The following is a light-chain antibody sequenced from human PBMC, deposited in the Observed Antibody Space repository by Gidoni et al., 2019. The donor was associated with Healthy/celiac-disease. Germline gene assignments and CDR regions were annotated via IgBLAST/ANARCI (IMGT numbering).Light chain of an antibody. CDR3: QQYGSSPPLT. Sequence: EIVLTQSPGTLSLSPGERATLSSRASQSVSSSYLAWYQQKPGQAPMLLIYGAYSRATGIPDRFSGSGSGTDFTLTISRLEPEDFAVYYCQQYGSSPPLTFGQXTKLEIK. V-gene: IGKV3-20*01. CDR2: GAY. CDR1: QSVSSSY. J-gene: IGKJ2*01.